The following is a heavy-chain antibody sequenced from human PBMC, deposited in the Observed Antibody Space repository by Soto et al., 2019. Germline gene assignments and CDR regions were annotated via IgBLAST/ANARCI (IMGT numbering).Heavy chain of an antibody. CDR2: ITTDKGKT. Sequence: ASVKVSCKTSGYTFTNYGISWVRQAPGQGLEWMGWITTDKGKTTYAQKFQGRVTMTTDTSTSTAYMELRSLRAEDTAVYYCAREGPYSGYDYWGQGTLVTVSS. D-gene: IGHD5-12*01. V-gene: IGHV1-18*01. CDR1: GYTFTNYG. J-gene: IGHJ4*02. CDR3: AREGPYSGYDY.